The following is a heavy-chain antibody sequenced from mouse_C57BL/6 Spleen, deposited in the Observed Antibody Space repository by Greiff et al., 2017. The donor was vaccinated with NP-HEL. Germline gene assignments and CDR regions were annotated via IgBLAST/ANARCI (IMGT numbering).Heavy chain of an antibody. V-gene: IGHV1-26*01. Sequence: EVQLQQSGPELVKPGASVKISCKASGYTFTDYYMNWVKQSHGKSLEWIGDINPNNGGTSYNQKFKGKATLTVDKSSSTAYMELRSLTSEDSAVYYCAYHGEGFAYWGQGTLVTVSA. D-gene: IGHD5-5*01. CDR3: AYHGEGFAY. CDR1: GYTFTDYY. J-gene: IGHJ3*01. CDR2: INPNNGGT.